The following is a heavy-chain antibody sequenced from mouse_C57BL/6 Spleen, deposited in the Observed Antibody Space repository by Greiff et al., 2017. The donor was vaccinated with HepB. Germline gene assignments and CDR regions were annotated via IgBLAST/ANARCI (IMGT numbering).Heavy chain of an antibody. CDR2: IYPGDGDT. CDR3: ARSNFDV. V-gene: IGHV1-82*01. J-gene: IGHJ1*03. CDR1: GYEFSRSW. Sequence: QVQLKQSGPELVKPGASVKISCKASGYEFSRSWMNWVKQRPGKGLEWIGRIYPGDGDTNYNGKFKGKATLTADKSSSTAYMQLSSLTSEDSAVYFCARSNFDVWGTGTTVTVSS.